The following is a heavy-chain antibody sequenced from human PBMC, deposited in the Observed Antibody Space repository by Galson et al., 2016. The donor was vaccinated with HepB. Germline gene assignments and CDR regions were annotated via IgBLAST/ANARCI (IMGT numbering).Heavy chain of an antibody. Sequence: SLRLSCAASGFTFDTHAMNWVRQAPGKGLEWVSAISGSGLKTDYADSVKGRFTIFRDNSKNTVSLHMSNLRVGDTAVYYCAKFQMAVTGNVGYFDYWGQGALVTVSS. V-gene: IGHV3-23*01. CDR1: GFTFDTHA. CDR2: ISGSGLKT. CDR3: AKFQMAVTGNVGYFDY. J-gene: IGHJ4*02. D-gene: IGHD6-19*01.